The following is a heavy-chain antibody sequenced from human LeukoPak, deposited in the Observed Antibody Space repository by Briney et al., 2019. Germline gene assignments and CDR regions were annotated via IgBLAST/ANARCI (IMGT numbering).Heavy chain of an antibody. Sequence: GASVKVSCKASGYTFTSYGISWVRQAPGQGLEWMGWINPNSGGTNYAQKFQGRVTMTRDTSISTAYMELSRLRSDDTAVYYCATGRYDVFDYWGQGTLVTVSS. J-gene: IGHJ4*02. CDR3: ATGRYDVFDY. CDR2: INPNSGGT. D-gene: IGHD1-1*01. V-gene: IGHV1-2*02. CDR1: GYTFTSYG.